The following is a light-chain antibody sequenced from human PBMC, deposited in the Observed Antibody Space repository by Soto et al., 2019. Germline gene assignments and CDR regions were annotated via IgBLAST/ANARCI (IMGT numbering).Light chain of an antibody. CDR2: DAS. CDR1: QSISSW. J-gene: IGKJ2*01. V-gene: IGKV1-5*01. Sequence: DIPMTQSPSTLSASVGERVTITCRASQSISSWLAWYQQKPGKAPKLLIYDASSLESGVPSRFSGSGSGTEFTLTISSLQPDDFATYYCQQYNSYSPTFGQGTKLEIK. CDR3: QQYNSYSPT.